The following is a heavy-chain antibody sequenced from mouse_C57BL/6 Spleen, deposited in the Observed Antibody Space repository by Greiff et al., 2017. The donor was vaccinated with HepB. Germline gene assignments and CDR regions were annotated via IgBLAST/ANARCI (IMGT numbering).Heavy chain of an antibody. CDR2: IYPSDSET. Sequence: VQLQQSGAELVRPGSSVKLSCKASGYTFTSYWMDWVKQRPGQGLEWIGNIYPSDSETHYNQKFKDKATLTVDKSSSTAYMQLTSLTSEGSAVYYCARQLLYAMDYWGQGTSVTVSS. J-gene: IGHJ4*01. CDR3: ARQLLYAMDY. D-gene: IGHD2-1*01. CDR1: GYTFTSYW. V-gene: IGHV1-61*01.